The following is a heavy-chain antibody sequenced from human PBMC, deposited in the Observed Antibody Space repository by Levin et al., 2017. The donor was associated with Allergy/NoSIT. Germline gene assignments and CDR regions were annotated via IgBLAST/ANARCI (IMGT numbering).Heavy chain of an antibody. CDR3: AKMGYSYDNYYYGLDV. J-gene: IGHJ6*02. CDR1: GFTYNIYG. D-gene: IGHD5-18*01. CDR2: ISYDGNNK. Sequence: PGGSLRLSCAASGFTYNIYGMHWVRQAPGKGLEWVAVISYDGNNKYYPDSVEGRFTISRDNSRNTLYLQMNSLRPEDTAVYYCAKMGYSYDNYYYGLDVWGQGITVTVSS. V-gene: IGHV3-30*18.